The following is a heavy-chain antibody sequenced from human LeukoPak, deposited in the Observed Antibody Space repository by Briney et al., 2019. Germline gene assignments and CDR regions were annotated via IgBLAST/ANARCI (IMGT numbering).Heavy chain of an antibody. V-gene: IGHV1-2*02. CDR2: INPNSGGT. J-gene: IGHJ4*02. CDR1: GYTFTGYY. CDR3: ARASGSYRPETDY. D-gene: IGHD1-26*01. Sequence: EASVKVSCKASGYTFTGYYMHWVRQAPGQGLEWMEWINPNSGGTNYAQKFQGRVTMTRDTSFSTAYMELSRLRSDDTAVYYCARASGSYRPETDYWGQGTLVTVSS.